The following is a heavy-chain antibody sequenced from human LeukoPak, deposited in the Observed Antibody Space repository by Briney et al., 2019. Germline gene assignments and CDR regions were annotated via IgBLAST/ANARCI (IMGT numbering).Heavy chain of an antibody. D-gene: IGHD3-10*01. Sequence: GGSLRLSCAASGFTVSSNYMSWVRQAPGKGLEWVSVIYSGGSTYYAESVKGRFTISRDNSKNPLYLQMNSLRAEDTAVYYCARQHPMVRGVIIQGAFDIWGQGTMVTVSS. V-gene: IGHV3-53*01. CDR2: IYSGGST. J-gene: IGHJ3*02. CDR1: GFTVSSNY. CDR3: ARQHPMVRGVIIQGAFDI.